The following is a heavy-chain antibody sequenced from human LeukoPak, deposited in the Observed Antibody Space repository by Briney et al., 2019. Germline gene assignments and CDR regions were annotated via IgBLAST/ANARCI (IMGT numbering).Heavy chain of an antibody. D-gene: IGHD6-19*01. CDR3: ARDGGSGWVYYYYYGMDV. CDR2: ISYDGSNK. V-gene: IGHV3-30*04. CDR1: GFTFSSYA. J-gene: IGHJ6*02. Sequence: GGSLSLSCAAYGFTFSSYAMHWVRQAPGKGREWVAVISYDGSNKYYADSVKGRFTISRDNSKNTLYLQMNSLRAEDTAVYYCARDGGSGWVYYYYYGMDVWGQGTTVTVSS.